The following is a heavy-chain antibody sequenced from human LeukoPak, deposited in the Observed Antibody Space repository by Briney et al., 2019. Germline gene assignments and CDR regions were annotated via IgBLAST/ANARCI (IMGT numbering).Heavy chain of an antibody. Sequence: GASVKVSCKASGYSFSGYGMLWVRQAPGQGLEWMGWINTNTGNPTYAQGFTGRFVFSLDTSVSTAYLQISSLKAEDTAVYYCARANRNYYDSSGYLAGFSYDAFDIWGQGTMVTVSS. CDR3: ARANRNYYDSSGYLAGFSYDAFDI. J-gene: IGHJ3*02. V-gene: IGHV7-4-1*02. CDR2: INTNTGNP. D-gene: IGHD3-22*01. CDR1: GYSFSGYG.